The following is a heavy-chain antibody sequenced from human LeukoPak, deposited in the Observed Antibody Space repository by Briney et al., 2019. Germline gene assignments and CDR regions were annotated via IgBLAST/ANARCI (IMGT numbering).Heavy chain of an antibody. Sequence: ASVKVSCKASGYTFTSYYMHWVRQAPGQGLEWMGWINTNTGNPTYAQGFTGRFVFSLDTSVSTAYLQISSLKAEDTAVYYCARGGYYDSSGYRPGSFDIWGQGTMVTVSS. V-gene: IGHV7-4-1*02. CDR2: INTNTGNP. D-gene: IGHD3-22*01. CDR1: GYTFTSYY. CDR3: ARGGYYDSSGYRPGSFDI. J-gene: IGHJ3*02.